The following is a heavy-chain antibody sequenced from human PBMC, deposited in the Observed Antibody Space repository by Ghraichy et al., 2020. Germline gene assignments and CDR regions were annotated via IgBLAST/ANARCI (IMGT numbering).Heavy chain of an antibody. J-gene: IGHJ4*02. Sequence: GESLNISCKASGYRFTRYWIGWVRQMPGKGLEWMGIIYPSDSDTRYSPSFQGQVTFSVDKSISTAYLQWSSLKASDTAMCYCARGLGSYGSGLIDSWGQGTLVTVSS. CDR2: IYPSDSDT. CDR3: ARGLGSYGSGLIDS. D-gene: IGHD1-26*01. V-gene: IGHV5-51*01. CDR1: GYRFTRYW.